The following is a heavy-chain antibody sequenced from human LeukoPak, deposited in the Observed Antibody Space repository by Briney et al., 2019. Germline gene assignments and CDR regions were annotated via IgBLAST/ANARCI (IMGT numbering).Heavy chain of an antibody. D-gene: IGHD7-27*01. CDR3: ARGPTGYYYYYMDV. V-gene: IGHV1-69*05. J-gene: IGHJ6*03. Sequence: SVKVSCKASGGTFSSYAISWVRQAPGQGLEWMGGIIPIFGTANYAQKFQGRVTITTDESTSTAYMELNSLRSEDTAVYYCARGPTGYYYYYMDVWGKGTTVTVSS. CDR2: IIPIFGTA. CDR1: GGTFSSYA.